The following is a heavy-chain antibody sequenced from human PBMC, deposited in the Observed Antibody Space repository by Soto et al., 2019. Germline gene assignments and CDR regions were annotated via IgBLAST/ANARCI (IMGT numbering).Heavy chain of an antibody. Sequence: GGSLRLSCAASGFPFSSYVMSWVRQAPGKGLEWVSGISGGGSNTFYADSVKGRFTTSRDNSKNTLLLQMNSLGAEDTAVYYCAKDSNKYSSSLRGRYFDYWGQGIGVTVS. J-gene: IGHJ4*02. V-gene: IGHV3-23*01. CDR2: ISGGGSNT. CDR3: AKDSNKYSSSLRGRYFDY. D-gene: IGHD4-4*01. CDR1: GFPFSSYV.